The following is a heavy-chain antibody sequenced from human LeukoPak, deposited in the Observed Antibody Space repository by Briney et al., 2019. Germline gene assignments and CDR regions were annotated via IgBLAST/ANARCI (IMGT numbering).Heavy chain of an antibody. D-gene: IGHD3-10*01. CDR2: IRASGGGT. CDR3: ALLGSKLLWRIDY. CDR1: GFTFSSYW. V-gene: IGHV3-23*01. J-gene: IGHJ4*02. Sequence: PGGSLRLSCAASGFTFSSYWMHWVRQAPGKGPEWVSGIRASGGGTYYADSVQGRFTISRDNSKNMLFLVMNSLRDEDTAVYYCALLGSKLLWRIDYWGQGTPVTVSS.